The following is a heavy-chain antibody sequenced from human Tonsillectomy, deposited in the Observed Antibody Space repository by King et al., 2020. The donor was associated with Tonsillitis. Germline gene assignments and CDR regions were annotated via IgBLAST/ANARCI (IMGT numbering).Heavy chain of an antibody. CDR1: AYSFNTYW. D-gene: IGHD6-19*01. CDR3: ARAGDSSGWYGWRAFDI. Sequence: EVQLVESGAEVKKPGESLKISCKGSAYSFNTYWIGWVRQMPGQGLEWMGIIYPGDSDTRYSPSSQGQVTISADKSISTAYLQWSSRKASDTAMYYCARAGDSSGWYGWRAFDIWGQGTMVTVSS. J-gene: IGHJ3*02. V-gene: IGHV5-51*01. CDR2: IYPGDSDT.